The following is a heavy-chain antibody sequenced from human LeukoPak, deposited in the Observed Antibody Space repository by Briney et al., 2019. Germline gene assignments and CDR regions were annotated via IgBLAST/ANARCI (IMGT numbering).Heavy chain of an antibody. V-gene: IGHV3-23*01. J-gene: IGHJ4*02. CDR2: ISGSGDRT. CDR3: ARDDGGNSGTFVDY. Sequence: PTGGSLRLSCVASGFTFNNYAMTWVRQAPGKGLEWVSAISGSGDRTHYADSVKGRFTISRDDSKDTLYLHLNSLRTEDTAVYYCARDDGGNSGTFVDYWGQGTLVTVSS. D-gene: IGHD1-26*01. CDR1: GFTFNNYA.